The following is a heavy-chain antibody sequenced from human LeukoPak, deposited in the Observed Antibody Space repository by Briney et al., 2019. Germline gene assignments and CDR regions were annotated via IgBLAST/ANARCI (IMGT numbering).Heavy chain of an antibody. D-gene: IGHD6-6*01. Sequence: GESLKISCKGSGYSFTSYWIGWVRQMPGKGLEWMGIIYPGDSDTRYSPSFQGQVTISADKSTSTAYLQWSSLKASDTAMYYCARLAPSIAALGAFDIWGQGTMVTVSS. CDR3: ARLAPSIAALGAFDI. CDR2: IYPGDSDT. J-gene: IGHJ3*02. V-gene: IGHV5-51*01. CDR1: GYSFTSYW.